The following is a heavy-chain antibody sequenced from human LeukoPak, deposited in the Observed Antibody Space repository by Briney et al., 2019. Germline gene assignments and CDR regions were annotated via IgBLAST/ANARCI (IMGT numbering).Heavy chain of an antibody. V-gene: IGHV4-31*03. CDR1: GGSISSGGYY. CDR3: ARAGSGYGGYFDY. CDR2: IYYSGDT. J-gene: IGHJ4*02. D-gene: IGHD5-12*01. Sequence: PSETLSLTCTVSGGSISSGGYYWTWIRQHPGKGLEWIGNIYYSGDTYYNPSLRSRISILVDTSKNQFSLKVTSATAADTAVYFCARAGSGYGGYFDYWGQGILVTVSS.